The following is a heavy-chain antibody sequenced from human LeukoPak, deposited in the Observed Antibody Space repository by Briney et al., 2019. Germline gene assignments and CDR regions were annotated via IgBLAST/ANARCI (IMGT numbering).Heavy chain of an antibody. CDR3: ARQGPTAAGVGVFDP. CDR2: IYDSGT. CDR1: GGSISSYY. J-gene: IGHJ5*02. Sequence: SETLSLTCTVSGGSISSYYWSWIRQPPGKGLEWIGYIYDSGTNYNPSLKSRVTISVDMSKNQFSLKLSSVTAADTAVYYCARQGPTAAGVGVFDPSGQGTLVTVSS. D-gene: IGHD6-13*01. V-gene: IGHV4-59*08.